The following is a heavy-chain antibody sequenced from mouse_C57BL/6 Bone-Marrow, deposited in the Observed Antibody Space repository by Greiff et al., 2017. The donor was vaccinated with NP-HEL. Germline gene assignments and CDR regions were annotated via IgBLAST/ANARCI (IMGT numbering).Heavy chain of an antibody. J-gene: IGHJ4*01. Sequence: QVQLQQSGAELVRPGTSVKLSCKASGYTFTSYWMHWVKQRPGQGLEWIGVIDPSDSYTNYNQKFKGKATLTVDTSSSTAYMQLSSLTSEDSAVYYCARDYDDYAMDYWGQGTSVTVSS. CDR2: IDPSDSYT. V-gene: IGHV1-59*01. CDR3: ARDYDDYAMDY. D-gene: IGHD2-4*01. CDR1: GYTFTSYW.